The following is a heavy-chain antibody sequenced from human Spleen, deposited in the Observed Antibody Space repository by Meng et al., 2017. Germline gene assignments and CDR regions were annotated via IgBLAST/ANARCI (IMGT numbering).Heavy chain of an antibody. CDR3: AGRKDLGNWFDP. Sequence: GPGRVKPLQTPPLLFYGSGGSTSSGGYYWRWIRQHPGKGREWIGYIYYSGSTYYNPSLKSLVIISLDTSKNKFSLKLRSVTAADTAFYYCAGRKDLGNWFDPWGQGTLVTVSS. CDR1: GGSTSSGGYY. D-gene: IGHD3-16*01. J-gene: IGHJ5*02. V-gene: IGHV4-31*01. CDR2: IYYSGST.